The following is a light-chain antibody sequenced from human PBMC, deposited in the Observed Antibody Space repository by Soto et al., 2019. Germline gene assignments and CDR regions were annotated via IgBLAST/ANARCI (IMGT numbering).Light chain of an antibody. CDR3: QKYNSAPLT. CDR2: DAS. CDR1: QSISDY. V-gene: IGKV1-5*01. Sequence: DIQMTQSPSTLSASVGDRVIITCLASQSISDYLAWYQQKPGKAPKLLIYDASNLESGVPSTFSGSGSGTDFTLTISSLQPEDVATYYCQKYNSAPLTFGGGTKVDIK. J-gene: IGKJ4*01.